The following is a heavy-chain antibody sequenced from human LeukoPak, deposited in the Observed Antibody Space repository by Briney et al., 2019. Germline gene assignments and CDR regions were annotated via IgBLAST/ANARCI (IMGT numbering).Heavy chain of an antibody. V-gene: IGHV1-69*13. J-gene: IGHJ6*02. CDR1: GGTFSSYA. CDR3: ATYCSSTSCPAEYYYYGMDV. Sequence: SVKVSCKASGGTFSSYAISWVRQAPGQGLEWMGGIIPIFGTANYAQKFQGRVTITADESTGTAYMELSSLRSEDTAVYYCATYCSSTSCPAEYYYYGMDVWGQGTTVTVSS. CDR2: IIPIFGTA. D-gene: IGHD2-2*01.